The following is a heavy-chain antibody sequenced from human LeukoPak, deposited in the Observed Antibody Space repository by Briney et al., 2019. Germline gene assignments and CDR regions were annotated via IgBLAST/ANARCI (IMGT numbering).Heavy chain of an antibody. D-gene: IGHD3-10*01. CDR1: GDSISSHY. CDR3: ARLKKERFGELFSRLTSTPRYYFDY. CDR2: RSFSGIT. J-gene: IGHJ4*02. V-gene: IGHV4-4*08. Sequence: PLETLSLTCSVAGDSISSHYWSWIRQPPGEGLEWIGYRSFSGITNYNPSLNSRGTISVDTSKNQFSLKLSSLTAADTAVYYCARLKKERFGELFSRLTSTPRYYFDYWGQGTQITVSS.